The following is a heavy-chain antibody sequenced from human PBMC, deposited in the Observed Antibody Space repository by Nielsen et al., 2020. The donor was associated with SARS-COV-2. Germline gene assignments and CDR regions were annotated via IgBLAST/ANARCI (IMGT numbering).Heavy chain of an antibody. CDR2: INPTGGST. J-gene: IGHJ6*02. D-gene: IGHD2-21*01. CDR3: ASCGEYRDGSYYYYGMDV. V-gene: IGHV1-46*01. CDR1: GYTFTSYY. Sequence: ASVKVSCKASGYTFTSYYMHWVRQAPGQGLEWMGIINPTGGSTSYAQKFQGRVTMARDTSTSTVYMELSSLRSEDTAVYYCASCGEYRDGSYYYYGMDVWGQGTTVTVSS.